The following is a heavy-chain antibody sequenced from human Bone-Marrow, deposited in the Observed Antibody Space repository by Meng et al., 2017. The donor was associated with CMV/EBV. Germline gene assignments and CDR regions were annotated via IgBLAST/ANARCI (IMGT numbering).Heavy chain of an antibody. J-gene: IGHJ3*02. Sequence: GESLKISCAASGFTVSSNYMSWVRQAPGKGLEWVSVIYSGGSTYYADSVKGRFTISRDNSKNTLYIQMNSLRAEDTAVYYCEGSYYGVDAFDIWGQGTMVTVSS. CDR3: EGSYYGVDAFDI. V-gene: IGHV3-66*02. D-gene: IGHD3-10*01. CDR1: GFTVSSNY. CDR2: IYSGGST.